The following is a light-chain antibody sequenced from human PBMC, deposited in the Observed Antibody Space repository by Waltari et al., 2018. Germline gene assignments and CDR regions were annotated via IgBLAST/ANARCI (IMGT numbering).Light chain of an antibody. CDR2: GAS. Sequence: EIVMTQSPATLSVSPGEGATLSCRASQSLSDNLAWYQLKPAQAPRLLIYGASFRATGIPGRFRGSGSGTDFTLTISSLQSEDFAIYYCQQYKTWPPITFGQGTRLEIK. CDR1: QSLSDN. J-gene: IGKJ5*01. CDR3: QQYKTWPPIT. V-gene: IGKV3-15*01.